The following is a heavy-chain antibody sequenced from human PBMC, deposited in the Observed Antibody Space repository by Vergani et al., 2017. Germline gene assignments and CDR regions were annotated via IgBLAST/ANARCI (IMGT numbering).Heavy chain of an antibody. J-gene: IGHJ5*02. Sequence: QVQLVESGGGVVQPGRSLRLSCAASGFTFNQYGMHWVRQAPGKGLEWVAVTWYDGNNKQYADSVKGRFTISRDNSKSTMYLQMNSLRDEDTGVYYCARDVRLLYNRFDPWGQGTLVNVSS. V-gene: IGHV3-33*01. CDR2: TWYDGNNK. D-gene: IGHD1-14*01. CDR3: ARDVRLLYNRFDP. CDR1: GFTFNQYG.